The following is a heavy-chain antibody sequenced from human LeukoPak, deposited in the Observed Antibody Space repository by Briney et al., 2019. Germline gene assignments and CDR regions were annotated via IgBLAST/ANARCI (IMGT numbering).Heavy chain of an antibody. CDR1: GFTFSNAW. V-gene: IGHV3-15*01. D-gene: IGHD6-13*01. J-gene: IGHJ6*03. CDR2: IKSKTDGGTT. CDR3: TTASWQAYYYYYYYMDV. Sequence: PWGSLRLSCAASGFTFSNAWMSWVRQAPGKGLEWVGRIKSKTDGGTTDYAAPVKGRFTISRDDSKNTLYLQMNSLKTEDTAVYYCTTASWQAYYYYYYYMDVWGKGTTVTVSS.